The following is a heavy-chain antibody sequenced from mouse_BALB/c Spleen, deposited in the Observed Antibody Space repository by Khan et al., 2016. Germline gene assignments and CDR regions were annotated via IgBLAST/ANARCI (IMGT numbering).Heavy chain of an antibody. V-gene: IGHV9-4*02. D-gene: IGHD6-1*01. Sequence: QIQLVQSGPELKKPGETVRISCKASGYTFTTAGMQWVQKMPGKGLRWIGWINTLSGVPIYDADFRGRFAFSLETSVSTAYLEIGNLKNEDTATYFCAREPYAMDYWGQGTSVTVSS. J-gene: IGHJ4*01. CDR2: INTLSGVP. CDR3: AREPYAMDY. CDR1: GYTFTTAG.